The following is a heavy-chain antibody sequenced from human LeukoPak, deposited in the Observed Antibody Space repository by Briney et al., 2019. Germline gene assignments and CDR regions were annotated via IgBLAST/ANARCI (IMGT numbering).Heavy chain of an antibody. D-gene: IGHD4/OR15-4a*01. CDR1: GFAFSSYC. CDR2: MSYEGPNI. V-gene: IGHV3-30*18. Sequence: GRSLRLSWAAAGFAFSSYCMHWVRQAPSKGREWVAVMSYEGPNIYYADSVKGRFNISRDNSKNMLCLQMNSLRTEDTAVYYCAKERNDYAYSVIAVWGQGPTVIVSS. CDR3: AKERNDYAYSVIAV. J-gene: IGHJ6*02.